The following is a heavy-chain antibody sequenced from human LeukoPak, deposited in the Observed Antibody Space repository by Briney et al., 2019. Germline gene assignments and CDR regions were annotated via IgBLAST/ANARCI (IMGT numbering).Heavy chain of an antibody. V-gene: IGHV4-31*03. CDR1: GGSISSGGYY. CDR3: ASQTSAWYASP. Sequence: PSQTLSLTCTVSGGSISSGGYYWSWIRQHPGKGLEWIGYMYYSGSTHYNPSLKSRVSISVDTSKNQFSLKLSSVTAADTAVYYCASQTSAWYASPWGQGTLVTVSS. CDR2: MYYSGST. D-gene: IGHD6-19*01. J-gene: IGHJ5*02.